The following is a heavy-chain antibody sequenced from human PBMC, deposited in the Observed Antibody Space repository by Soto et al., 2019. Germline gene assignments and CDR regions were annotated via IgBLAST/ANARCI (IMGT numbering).Heavy chain of an antibody. CDR1: GYTFTNYG. CDR3: AREGQAPYYYYGMDV. J-gene: IGHJ6*02. V-gene: IGHV1-18*01. Sequence: QVQVVQSGDEVKKPGASVKVSCKASGYTFTNYGFSWVRQAPGQGLEWMGWISGYNGNTKYAEKFQGRVTMTRDTSTSTAHMELRSLRSDDTAVYYCAREGQAPYYYYGMDVWGQGTAVTVSS. CDR2: ISGYNGNT.